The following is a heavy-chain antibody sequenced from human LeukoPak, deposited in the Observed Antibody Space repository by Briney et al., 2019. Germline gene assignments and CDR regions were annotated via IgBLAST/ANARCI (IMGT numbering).Heavy chain of an antibody. CDR2: ISRSSSTI. V-gene: IGHV3-48*01. D-gene: IGHD6-13*01. J-gene: IGHJ4*02. CDR3: ARDEWGAAAAN. Sequence: GGSLRLSCAASGFTFSTYSMGWVRQAPGKGLEWVSCISRSSSTIYYADSVKGRFTISRDNAENSLYLQMNSLRAEDTALYYCARDEWGAAAANWGQGTLVTVSS. CDR1: GFTFSTYS.